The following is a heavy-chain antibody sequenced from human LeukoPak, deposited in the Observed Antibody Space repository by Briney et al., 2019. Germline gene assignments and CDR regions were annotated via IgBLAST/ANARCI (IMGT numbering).Heavy chain of an antibody. Sequence: SQTLSLTCAISGDSVSSNSAAWNWIRQSPSRGLEWLGRTCYRSKWYNDYAVSVKSRITINPDTSKNQFSLQLNSVTPEDTAVYYCARAECDILTGSSPNFDYWGQGTLVTVSS. CDR1: GDSVSSNSAA. CDR3: ARAECDILTGSSPNFDY. V-gene: IGHV6-1*01. D-gene: IGHD3-9*01. CDR2: TCYRSKWYN. J-gene: IGHJ4*02.